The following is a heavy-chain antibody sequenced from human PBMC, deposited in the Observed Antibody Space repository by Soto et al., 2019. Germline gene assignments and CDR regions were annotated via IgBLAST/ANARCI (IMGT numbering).Heavy chain of an antibody. J-gene: IGHJ6*02. CDR3: ARAGGSCTGGSCTHSYVSSMDV. V-gene: IGHV3-74*01. Sequence: EVQLVESGGGLVQPGGSLRVSCAASGFTFSKFWMHWVRQAPGIGLVWVSRINSDGSDTNYADSVKGGFTISRDNAKNTLYLQMTSLRAEDTAVYYCARAGGSCTGGSCTHSYVSSMDVWGQGTTVTVSS. D-gene: IGHD2-15*01. CDR2: INSDGSDT. CDR1: GFTFSKFW.